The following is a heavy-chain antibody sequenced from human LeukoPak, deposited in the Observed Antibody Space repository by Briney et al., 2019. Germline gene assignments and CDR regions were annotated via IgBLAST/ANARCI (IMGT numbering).Heavy chain of an antibody. Sequence: GGSLRLSCAASGFSFSSHGMSWVRQAPGKGLEWVSGIIGGTGSTYYADSVKGRFTISGDNSKNTLFLQMNSLRAEDTAVYYCAHGAMYQLDYWGQGTLVTVSS. D-gene: IGHD2-2*01. V-gene: IGHV3-23*01. CDR3: AHGAMYQLDY. CDR2: IIGGTGST. CDR1: GFSFSSHG. J-gene: IGHJ4*02.